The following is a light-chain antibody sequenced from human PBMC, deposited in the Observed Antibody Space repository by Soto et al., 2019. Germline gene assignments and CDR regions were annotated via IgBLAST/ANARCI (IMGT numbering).Light chain of an antibody. J-gene: IGKJ1*01. CDR1: QSLVYSDGNTY. CDR3: MQGTHWLGWT. Sequence: DVVMTQSPLSLPVTLGQPASISCRSSQSLVYSDGNTYLNWCQQRPGQSPRRLIYKVSNRDSGVPDRFSVSGSGTDFTLKISRVEAEDVGVYYCMQGTHWLGWTFGQGTKVEIK. CDR2: KVS. V-gene: IGKV2-30*01.